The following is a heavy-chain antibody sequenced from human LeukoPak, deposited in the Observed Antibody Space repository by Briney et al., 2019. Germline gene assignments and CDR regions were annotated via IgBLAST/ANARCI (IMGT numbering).Heavy chain of an antibody. Sequence: GGSLRLSCVASGFTFTNYAMIWVRQAPGKGLEWVSSISGSGIDIYSADSVKGRFTISRDNSKNTLYLQMNSLRAEDTAVYYCAKEGGGDWNYVYWGQGTLVTVSS. CDR2: ISGSGIDI. J-gene: IGHJ4*02. V-gene: IGHV3-23*01. CDR1: GFTFTNYA. CDR3: AKEGGGDWNYVY. D-gene: IGHD1-7*01.